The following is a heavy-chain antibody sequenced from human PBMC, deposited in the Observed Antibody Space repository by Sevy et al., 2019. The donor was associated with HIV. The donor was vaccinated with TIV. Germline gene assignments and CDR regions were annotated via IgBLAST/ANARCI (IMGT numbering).Heavy chain of an antibody. D-gene: IGHD4-17*01. Sequence: ASVKVSCKASGYTFTSYDINWVRQATGQGLEWMGWMNPNSGNTGYAQKFQGRVTMTRNTSVSTAYMELRSLRSEDTAVYYCARGDYGGSSDWFDPWGQGTLVTVSS. CDR3: ARGDYGGSSDWFDP. CDR2: MNPNSGNT. J-gene: IGHJ5*02. CDR1: GYTFTSYD. V-gene: IGHV1-8*01.